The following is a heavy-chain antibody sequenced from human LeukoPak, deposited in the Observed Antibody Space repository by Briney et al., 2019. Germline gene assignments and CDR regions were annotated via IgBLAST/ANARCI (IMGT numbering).Heavy chain of an antibody. CDR3: ARARGIAADGTPRWFDP. CDR1: GGTFSSYA. CDR2: IIPIFGTA. V-gene: IGHV1-69*05. Sequence: SVKVSCKASGGTFSSYAISWVRQAPGQGLEWMGRIIPIFGTANYAQKFQGRVTITTDESTSTAYMELSSLRSEDTAVYYCARARGIAADGTPRWFDPWGQGTLVTVSS. J-gene: IGHJ5*02. D-gene: IGHD6-13*01.